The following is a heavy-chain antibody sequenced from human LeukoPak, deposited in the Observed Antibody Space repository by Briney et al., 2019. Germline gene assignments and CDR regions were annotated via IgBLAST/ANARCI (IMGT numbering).Heavy chain of an antibody. D-gene: IGHD2-21*01. Sequence: KPGASVKVSCKASGYTFTGYYMHWVRQAPGQGLEWMGWINPNSGGTNYAQKFQGRVTMTRDTSISTAYMELSRLRSDDTAVYYCARSFCGGDCYADYWGQGTLVTVSS. CDR2: INPNSGGT. CDR1: GYTFTGYY. J-gene: IGHJ4*02. CDR3: ARSFCGGDCYADY. V-gene: IGHV1-2*02.